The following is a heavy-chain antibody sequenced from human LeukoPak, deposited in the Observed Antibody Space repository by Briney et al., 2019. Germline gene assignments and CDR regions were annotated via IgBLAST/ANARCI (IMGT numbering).Heavy chain of an antibody. D-gene: IGHD2-15*01. CDR2: ISYDGSNK. Sequence: PGRSLRLSCAASGFTFSSYGVHWVRQAPGKGLEWVAVISYDGSNKYYADSVKGRFTISRDNSKNTLYLQMNSLRAEDTAVYYCAKVYPRYCSGGSCYGIPDYWGQGTLVTVSS. CDR3: AKVYPRYCSGGSCYGIPDY. V-gene: IGHV3-30*18. CDR1: GFTFSSYG. J-gene: IGHJ4*02.